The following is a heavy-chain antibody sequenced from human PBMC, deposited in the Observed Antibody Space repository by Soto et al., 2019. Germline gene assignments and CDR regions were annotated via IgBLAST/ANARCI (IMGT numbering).Heavy chain of an antibody. J-gene: IGHJ6*02. V-gene: IGHV1-58*01. Sequence: SVQVSCKASGFTFTSSAVQWVRQARGQRLEWIGWIVVGSGNTNYAQKFQERVTITRDMSTSTAYMELSSLRSEDTAVYYCAADRDCSSTSCYEGRYYYGMDVWGQGTTVTVSS. CDR3: AADRDCSSTSCYEGRYYYGMDV. CDR1: GFTFTSSA. D-gene: IGHD2-2*01. CDR2: IVVGSGNT.